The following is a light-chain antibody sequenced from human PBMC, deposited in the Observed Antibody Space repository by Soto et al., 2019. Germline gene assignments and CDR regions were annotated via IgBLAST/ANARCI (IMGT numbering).Light chain of an antibody. Sequence: QSALPQPASVYASPGQSNTISCTGRSSDVGGYNLVSWYQQHPGKAPQLMIFGATYRPSGVSNRFSASKSGNTASLTISGLQAEDEADYYCCSYAGSNTYVFGTGTKVTVL. V-gene: IGLV2-23*01. CDR2: GAT. CDR3: CSYAGSNTYV. CDR1: SSDVGGYNL. J-gene: IGLJ1*01.